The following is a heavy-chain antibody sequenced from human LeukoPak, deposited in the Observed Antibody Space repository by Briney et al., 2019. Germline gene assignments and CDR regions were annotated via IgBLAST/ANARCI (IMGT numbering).Heavy chain of an antibody. D-gene: IGHD6-19*01. V-gene: IGHV3-23*01. Sequence: PGGSLRLSCVASGFTFTKCAMSWIRQAPGKGLERVAIITATGDTACYADSVKGRFTISRDNSRNTVYMQTDSLRAEDTAIYYCAGDRNSDWYSPLDYWGQGSQVTVSP. CDR3: AGDRNSDWYSPLDY. CDR1: GFTFTKCA. J-gene: IGHJ4*02. CDR2: ITATGDTA.